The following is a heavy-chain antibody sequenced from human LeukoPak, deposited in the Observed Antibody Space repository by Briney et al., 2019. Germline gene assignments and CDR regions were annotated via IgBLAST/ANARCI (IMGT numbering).Heavy chain of an antibody. CDR2: INPDGSRT. CDR3: ARDLVVPAATWLDY. V-gene: IGHV3-74*01. Sequence: GGSLRLSCAASGFTFSSYWMHWVRQAPGKGLVWVSRINPDGSRTNYADSVKGRFTISRDNAKNTLYLQMNSLRAEDTAVYYCARDLVVPAATWLDYWGQGTLVTVSS. CDR1: GFTFSSYW. D-gene: IGHD2-2*01. J-gene: IGHJ4*02.